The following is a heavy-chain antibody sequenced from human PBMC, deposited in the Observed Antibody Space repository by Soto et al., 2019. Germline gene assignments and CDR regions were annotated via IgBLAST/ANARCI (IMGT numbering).Heavy chain of an antibody. D-gene: IGHD6-19*01. CDR1: GDSVSSNSAA. CDR3: ARGEVAGTTPPDAFDI. V-gene: IGHV6-1*01. CDR2: TYYRSKWYN. Sequence: SPTLSLTCAISGDSVSSNSAAWNWIRQSPSRGLEWLGRTYYRSKWYNDYAVSVKSRITINPDTSKNQFSLQLNSVTPEDTAVYYCARGEVAGTTPPDAFDIWGQGTMVTVSS. J-gene: IGHJ3*02.